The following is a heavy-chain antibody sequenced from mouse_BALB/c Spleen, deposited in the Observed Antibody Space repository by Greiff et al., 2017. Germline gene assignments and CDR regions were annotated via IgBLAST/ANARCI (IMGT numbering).Heavy chain of an antibody. CDR1: GFTFSDYY. V-gene: IGHV5-4*02. Sequence: DVQLVESGGGLVKPGGSLKLSCAASGFTFSDYYMYWVRQTPEKRLEWVATISDGGSYTYYPDSVKGRFTISRDNAKNNLYLQMSSLKSEDTAMYYCARDDGNSWFAYWGQGTLVTVSA. J-gene: IGHJ3*01. D-gene: IGHD2-1*01. CDR3: ARDDGNSWFAY. CDR2: ISDGGSYT.